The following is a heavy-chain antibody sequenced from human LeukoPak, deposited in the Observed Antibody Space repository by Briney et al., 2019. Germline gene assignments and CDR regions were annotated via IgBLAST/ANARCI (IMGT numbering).Heavy chain of an antibody. CDR1: GYAFTSYH. D-gene: IGHD4-11*01. Sequence: ASVNVSCTASGYAFTSYHIHWMRQAPGQGLGLMGIIIPSSGSTTYAQKFQGRVTMTRDTSTSTVYMELSSLTSDDTAVYFCARSDYNDYRGLGFWGQGTLVTVSS. CDR2: IIPSSGST. J-gene: IGHJ4*02. V-gene: IGHV1-46*01. CDR3: ARSDYNDYRGLGF.